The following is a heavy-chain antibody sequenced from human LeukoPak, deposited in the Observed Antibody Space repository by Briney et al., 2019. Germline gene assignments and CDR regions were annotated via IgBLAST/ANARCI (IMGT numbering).Heavy chain of an antibody. CDR1: GFTFSSYA. D-gene: IGHD2-15*01. CDR3: AKSRGGVTFYYYYMDV. CDR2: ISGSGGST. J-gene: IGHJ6*03. V-gene: IGHV3-23*01. Sequence: GGSLRLSCAASGFTFSSYAMSWVRQAPGKGLEWVSAISGSGGSTYYADSVKGRFTISRDNSKNTLYLQMNSLRAEDTAVYYCAKSRGGVTFYYYYMDVWGKGTTVTVSS.